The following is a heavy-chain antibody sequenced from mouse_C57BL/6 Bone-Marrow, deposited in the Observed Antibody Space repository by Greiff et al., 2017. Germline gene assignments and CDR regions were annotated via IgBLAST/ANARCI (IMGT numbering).Heavy chain of an antibody. D-gene: IGHD2-4*01. Sequence: EVQLVESGPGLVKPSQSLSLTCSVTGYSITSGYYWNWIRQFPGNKLEWMGYISYDGSNNYNPSLKNRISITRDTSKNQFFLKLNSVTTEDTATYYCARGVIYYDYLFDYWGQGTTLTVSS. CDR2: ISYDGSN. V-gene: IGHV3-6*01. CDR3: ARGVIYYDYLFDY. J-gene: IGHJ2*01. CDR1: GYSITSGYY.